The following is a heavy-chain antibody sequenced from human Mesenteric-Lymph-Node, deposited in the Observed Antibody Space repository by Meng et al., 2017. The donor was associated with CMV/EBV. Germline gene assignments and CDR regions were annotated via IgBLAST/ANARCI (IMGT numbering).Heavy chain of an antibody. Sequence: VQLVQSGPEVKRPGASVKVSCRTSGFTFTSFGFTWVRQAPGQGLEWMGRINPNSGVSNSAQNFQGRVTMTRDTSISTAYMELGRLTSDDTAVYYCARDNVNPEGFDPWGQGTLVTVSS. CDR3: ARDNVNPEGFDP. V-gene: IGHV1-2*06. J-gene: IGHJ5*02. CDR1: GFTFTSFG. D-gene: IGHD2/OR15-2a*01. CDR2: INPNSGVS.